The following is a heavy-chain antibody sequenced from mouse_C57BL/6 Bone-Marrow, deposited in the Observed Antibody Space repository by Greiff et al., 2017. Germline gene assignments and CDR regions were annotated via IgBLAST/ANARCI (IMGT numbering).Heavy chain of an antibody. CDR3: ARGDNDKDWFAY. CDR2: IDPANGNT. Sequence: VQLQQSVAELVRPGASVKLSCTASGFNIKNTYMHWVKQRPEQGLEWIGRIDPANGNTKYAPKFQGKATMTADKSSNTAYLQLSRLTSEDTAIYYCARGDNDKDWFAYWGQGTLVTVSA. J-gene: IGHJ3*01. CDR1: GFNIKNTY. D-gene: IGHD2-4*01. V-gene: IGHV14-3*01.